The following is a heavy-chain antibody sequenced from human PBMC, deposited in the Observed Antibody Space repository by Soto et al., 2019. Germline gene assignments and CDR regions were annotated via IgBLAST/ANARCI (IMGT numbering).Heavy chain of an antibody. D-gene: IGHD5-12*01. V-gene: IGHV4-34*01. Sequence: QVQLQQWGAGLLKPSETLSLTCAVYGGSFSGYYWSWIRQPPGKGLEWIGEINHSGSTNYNPSLKSRVTISVDTSKNQFSLKLSSVTAADTAVYYCARAQGWLQPVDYWGQGTLVTVSS. CDR2: INHSGST. CDR1: GGSFSGYY. CDR3: ARAQGWLQPVDY. J-gene: IGHJ4*02.